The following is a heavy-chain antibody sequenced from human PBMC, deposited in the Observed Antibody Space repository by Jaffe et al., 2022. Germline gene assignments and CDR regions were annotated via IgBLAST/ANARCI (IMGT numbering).Heavy chain of an antibody. Sequence: QVQLQESGPGLVKPSQTLSLTCTVSGGSISSGSYYWSWIRQPAGKGLEWIGRIYTSGSTNYNPSLKSRVTISVDTSKNQFSLKLSSVTAADTAVYYCARGTFFDYWGQGTLVTVSS. V-gene: IGHV4-61*02. J-gene: IGHJ4*02. CDR1: GGSISSGSYY. CDR2: IYTSGST. CDR3: ARGTFFDY.